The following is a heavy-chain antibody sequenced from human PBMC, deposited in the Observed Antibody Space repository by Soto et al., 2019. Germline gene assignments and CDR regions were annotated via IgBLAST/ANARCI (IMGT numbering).Heavy chain of an antibody. CDR3: ARSLGYCSGGSCYPFDC. D-gene: IGHD2-15*01. Sequence: EVQLVESGGGLVQPGGSLRLSCVASGFTFTSYWMTWVRQAPGKGLEWVANIKQDGSEKYYVDSVKGRFTISRDNAKNVLVLQMNSLRAEDTAVDYCARSLGYCSGGSCYPFDCWGQGTLVTVSS. J-gene: IGHJ4*02. CDR1: GFTFTSYW. CDR2: IKQDGSEK. V-gene: IGHV3-7*01.